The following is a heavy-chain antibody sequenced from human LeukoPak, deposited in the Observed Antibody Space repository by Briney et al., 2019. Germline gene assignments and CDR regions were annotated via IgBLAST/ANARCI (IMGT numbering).Heavy chain of an antibody. CDR3: ARGDGSGL. V-gene: IGHV3-7*01. CDR1: GFTLSDYY. Sequence: GGSLRLSCAASGFTLSDYYMSWIRQAPGKGLEWVANIKQDGSEKYYVDSVKGRFTISRDNAKKSLYLQMNSLRAEDTAVYYCARGDGSGLWGQGTMVTVSS. CDR2: IKQDGSEK. J-gene: IGHJ3*01. D-gene: IGHD6-19*01.